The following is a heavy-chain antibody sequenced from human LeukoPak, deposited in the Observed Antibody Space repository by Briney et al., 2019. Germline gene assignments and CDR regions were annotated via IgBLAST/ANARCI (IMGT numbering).Heavy chain of an antibody. D-gene: IGHD3-22*01. J-gene: IGHJ4*02. CDR2: ISHDGTT. V-gene: IGHV4-4*02. CDR3: TREDRPFCPFAY. CDR1: GGSIDITNY. Sequence: SGTLSLTCGVSGGSIDITNYWSWVRQAPGKGLEWIGEISHDGTTNYNPSLRSRVAMSLDRANNQFFLSLTSVTPAATAVYYCTREDRPFCPFAYWGQGGLVTVSS.